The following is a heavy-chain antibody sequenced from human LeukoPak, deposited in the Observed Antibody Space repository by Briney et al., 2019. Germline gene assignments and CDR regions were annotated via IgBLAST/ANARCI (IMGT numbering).Heavy chain of an antibody. D-gene: IGHD4-17*01. V-gene: IGHV3-23*01. CDR2: ISGNGGNI. CDR1: QFNFNKFG. CDR3: AKDPNGDYIGTFDI. J-gene: IGHJ3*02. Sequence: GGSLRLSCATSQFNFNKFGMTWVRQAPGKGLEWVSSISGNGGNIQYADSVRGRFAISRDNSKNTLYLQMNSLRAEDTALYYCAKDPNGDYIGTFDIWGQGTMVTVSS.